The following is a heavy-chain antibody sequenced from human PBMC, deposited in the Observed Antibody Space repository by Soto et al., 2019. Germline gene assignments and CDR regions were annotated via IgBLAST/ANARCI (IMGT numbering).Heavy chain of an antibody. D-gene: IGHD6-13*01. Sequence: PGGSLRLSCAASGFTFSNAWMSWVRQAPGKGLEWVGRIKSKTDGGTTDYAAPVKGRFTISRDDSKNTLYLQMNSLKTEDTAVYYCTTRPGYSSSWYGFHDPWGQGTLVTVSS. CDR2: IKSKTDGGTT. J-gene: IGHJ5*02. CDR3: TTRPGYSSSWYGFHDP. CDR1: GFTFSNAW. V-gene: IGHV3-15*01.